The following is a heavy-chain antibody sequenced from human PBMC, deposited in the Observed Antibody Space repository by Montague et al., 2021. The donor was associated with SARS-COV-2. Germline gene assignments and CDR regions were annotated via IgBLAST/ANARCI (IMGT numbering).Heavy chain of an antibody. V-gene: IGHV6-1*01. CDR2: TYYRSKWDS. CDR3: ASSGITLTGLDAFDI. J-gene: IGHJ3*02. D-gene: IGHD3-9*01. Sequence: CAISGDSVSRKRVGWNWIRQSLSRGVEWLGRTYYRSKWDSDYAESVKRRLVITPDTSKNQVSLQLNSVIPEDTAVYFCASSGITLTGLDAFDIWGQGTMVTVSS. CDR1: GDSVSRKRVG.